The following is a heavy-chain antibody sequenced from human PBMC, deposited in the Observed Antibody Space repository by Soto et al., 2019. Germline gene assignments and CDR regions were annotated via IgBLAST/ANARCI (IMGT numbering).Heavy chain of an antibody. V-gene: IGHV4-34*01. CDR2: INHSGST. CDR1: GGSFSGYY. J-gene: IGHJ4*02. CDR3: ARGPRPYCTNGVCYSYQY. Sequence: TSETLSLTCAVYGGSFSGYYWSWIRQPPGKGLEWIGEINHSGSTNYNPSLKSRVTISVDTSKNQFSLKLSSVTAADTAVYYCARGPRPYCTNGVCYSYQYWGQGTLVTVSS. D-gene: IGHD2-8*01.